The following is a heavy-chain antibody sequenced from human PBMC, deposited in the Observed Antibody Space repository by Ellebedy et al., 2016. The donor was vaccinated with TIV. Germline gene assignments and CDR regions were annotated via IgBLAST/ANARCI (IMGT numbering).Heavy chain of an antibody. V-gene: IGHV1-2*02. CDR1: GYSFTGYY. J-gene: IGHJ5*02. CDR3: ARMIDYGELGVWFDP. Sequence: AASVKVSCKASGYSFTGYYMHWVRQAPGQGLEWMGWISPNNGGISYAQKFQGRVTMTRDTSITTAYMELSRLRSDDTAVYYCARMIDYGELGVWFDPWGQGTLVTVSS. CDR2: ISPNNGGI. D-gene: IGHD4-17*01.